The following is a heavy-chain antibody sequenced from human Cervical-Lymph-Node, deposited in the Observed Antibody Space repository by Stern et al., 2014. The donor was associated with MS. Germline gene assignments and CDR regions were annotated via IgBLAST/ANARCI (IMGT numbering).Heavy chain of an antibody. CDR2: IIPMFGTA. J-gene: IGHJ4*02. CDR1: GGTFSSYA. D-gene: IGHD5-18*01. Sequence: QLVQSGAEVKRPRSSVKVSCKASGGTFSSYAINWVRQAPGLGLQWVGGIIPMFGTANYAQKFQGRVTITADESTSTAYMDLSSLRSEDTAVYYCARGVDVDTAMGDWGQGTLVTVSS. CDR3: ARGVDVDTAMGD. V-gene: IGHV1-69*01.